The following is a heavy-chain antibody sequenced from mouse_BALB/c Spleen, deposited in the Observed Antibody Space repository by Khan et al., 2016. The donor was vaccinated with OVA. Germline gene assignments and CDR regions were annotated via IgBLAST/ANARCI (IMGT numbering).Heavy chain of an antibody. D-gene: IGHD1-1*01. CDR1: GFTFSTYG. J-gene: IGHJ3*01. V-gene: IGHV5-6*02. CDR2: VSTGGGYT. Sequence: DVKLVESGGDLVKPGGSLKLSCAASGFTFSTYGMSWVRQTPDKRLEWVATVSTGGGYTYYPDSVKGRFTISRANAKNTLYLQMSSLKSEDTAMFYCARLAYYYDSEGFAYWGQGTLVTVSA. CDR3: ARLAYYYDSEGFAY.